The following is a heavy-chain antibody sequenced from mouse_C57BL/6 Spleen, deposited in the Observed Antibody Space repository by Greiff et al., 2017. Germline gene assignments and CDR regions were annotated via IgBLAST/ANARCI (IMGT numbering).Heavy chain of an antibody. J-gene: IGHJ4*01. D-gene: IGHD3-1*01. CDR2: LYPGDGDT. CDR1: GYAFSSSW. Sequence: VQLQQSGPELVKPGASVKISCKASGYAFSSSWMNWVKQRPGKGLEWIGRLYPGDGDTNYNGKFKGKDTLTADKSSSTAYMQLSSLTSEDSAVYVWAKSSRRYAMGYWGQGTSVTVSS. V-gene: IGHV1-82*01. CDR3: AKSSRRYAMGY.